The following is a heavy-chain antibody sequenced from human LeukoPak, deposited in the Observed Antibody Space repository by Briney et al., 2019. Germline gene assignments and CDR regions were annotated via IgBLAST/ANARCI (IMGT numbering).Heavy chain of an antibody. CDR3: ARDGLRQMATGGYYFDY. CDR2: IYYSGST. Sequence: PSETLSLTCTVSGGSISSSSYFWGWIRQPPGKGLEWIGSIYYSGSTYYNPSLKSRVTISVDTSKNQFSLKLSSVTAADTAVYYCARDGLRQMATGGYYFDYWGQGTLVTVSS. D-gene: IGHD5-24*01. CDR1: GGSISSSSYF. V-gene: IGHV4-39*07. J-gene: IGHJ4*02.